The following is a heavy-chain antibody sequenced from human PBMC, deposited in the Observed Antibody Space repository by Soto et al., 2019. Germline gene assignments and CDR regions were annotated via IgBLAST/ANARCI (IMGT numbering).Heavy chain of an antibody. J-gene: IGHJ3*02. Sequence: QVQLVQSGAEVKKPGASVKVSCKASGYTFTSYDINWVRQATGQGLEWMGWMNPNSRNTGYAQKFQGRVTMTRNTSISTAYMELSSLRSEDTAVYYCARVQGYCSSTSCPNDAFDIWGQGTMVTVSS. V-gene: IGHV1-8*01. CDR2: MNPNSRNT. D-gene: IGHD2-2*01. CDR1: GYTFTSYD. CDR3: ARVQGYCSSTSCPNDAFDI.